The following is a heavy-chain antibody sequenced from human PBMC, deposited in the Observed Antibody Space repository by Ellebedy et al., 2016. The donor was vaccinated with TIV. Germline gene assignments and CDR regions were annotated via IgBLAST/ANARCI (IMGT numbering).Heavy chain of an antibody. CDR3: ARPIFNAFDI. Sequence: MPSETLSLTCAVYGGSFSDYYWSWIRQPPGKGLEWIGEIYHSGTTHYNPSLKSRVTISLDKSNNQFSLSLSSVTAADTAVYYCARPIFNAFDIWGQGTIVTVSS. D-gene: IGHD3-9*01. CDR1: GGSFSDYY. CDR2: IYHSGTT. V-gene: IGHV4-34*01. J-gene: IGHJ3*02.